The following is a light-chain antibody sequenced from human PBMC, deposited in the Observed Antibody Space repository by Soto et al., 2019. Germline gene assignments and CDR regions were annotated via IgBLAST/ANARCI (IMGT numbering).Light chain of an antibody. CDR2: AAS. J-gene: IGKJ4*01. Sequence: DIPMTQSPSSLSASVGARVTITCRASQAISKNLAWYQQIPGKAPKLLIFAASTLQSGVPSRFSASGSGTYFILTVGGLQPEDAATYYCQQTKGFPLTSGGGTKVEIK. V-gene: IGKV1-12*01. CDR1: QAISKN. CDR3: QQTKGFPLT.